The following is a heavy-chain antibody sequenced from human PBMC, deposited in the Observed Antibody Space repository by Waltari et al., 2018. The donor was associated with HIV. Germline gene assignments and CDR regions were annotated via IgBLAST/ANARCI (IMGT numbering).Heavy chain of an antibody. V-gene: IGHV4-39*01. CDR1: GASMRSKNYY. CDR2: IYYTGDT. D-gene: IGHD3-9*01. Sequence: LQLKASGPGLVKPSDTLSLPCAVSGASMRSKNYYRAWIRQSPGERLEWNATIYYTGDTYFVPSLKNRTSISVDSSKNLLSLSLASVTAADTAIYYCARQHAYTSDWFSQASFFNYWGPGTLVTVSS. CDR3: ARQHAYTSDWFSQASFFNY. J-gene: IGHJ1*01.